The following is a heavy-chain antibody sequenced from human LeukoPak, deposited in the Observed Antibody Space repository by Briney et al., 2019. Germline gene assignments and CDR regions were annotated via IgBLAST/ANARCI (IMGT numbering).Heavy chain of an antibody. V-gene: IGHV4-38-2*02. J-gene: IGHJ4*02. CDR2: IYHSGST. CDR3: AREGRIVCSGGSCYFDY. CDR1: GYSISSGYY. Sequence: SETLSLTCAVSGYSISSGYYWGWIRQPPGKGLEWIGSIYHSGSTYYNPSLKSRVTISVDTSKNQFSLKLSSVTAADTAVHYCAREGRIVCSGGSCYFDYWGQGTLVTVSS. D-gene: IGHD2-15*01.